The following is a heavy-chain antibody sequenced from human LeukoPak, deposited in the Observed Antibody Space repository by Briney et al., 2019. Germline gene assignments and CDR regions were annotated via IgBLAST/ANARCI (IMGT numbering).Heavy chain of an antibody. J-gene: IGHJ6*03. CDR2: ISSSSSYI. Sequence: PGGSLRLSCAASGFTFSSYSMNWVRQAPGKGLEWVSSISSSSSYIYYADSVKGRFTISRDNAKNPLYLQMNSLRAEDTAVYYCAREGRVVPAAKGDDYYYYYYMDVWGKGTTVTVSS. D-gene: IGHD2-2*01. CDR3: AREGRVVPAAKGDDYYYYYYMDV. CDR1: GFTFSSYS. V-gene: IGHV3-21*01.